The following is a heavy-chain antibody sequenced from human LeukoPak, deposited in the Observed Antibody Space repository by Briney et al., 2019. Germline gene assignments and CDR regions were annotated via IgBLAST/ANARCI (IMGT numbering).Heavy chain of an antibody. D-gene: IGHD3-10*01. J-gene: IGHJ4*02. V-gene: IGHV4-4*09. Sequence: SETLSLTCNVSGDSISSYDLSWIRQPPGQGLEWIGCISPRGGTTYNPSLTSRVTVLVDTSKNLFSLNMDFVTAADTAVYFCARRSVTRWYYSDWGQGTLVTVSS. CDR2: ISPRGGT. CDR1: GDSISSYD. CDR3: ARRSVTRWYYSD.